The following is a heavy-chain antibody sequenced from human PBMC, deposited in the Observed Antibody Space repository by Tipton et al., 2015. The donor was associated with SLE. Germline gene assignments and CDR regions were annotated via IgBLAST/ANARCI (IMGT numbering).Heavy chain of an antibody. CDR1: GGSFSGYY. Sequence: LRLSCAVYGGSFSGYYWSWIRQPPGKGLEWIGEINHSGSTNYNPSLKSRVTISVDTSKNQFSLKLSSVTAADTAVYYCATQFTRGAFDIWGQGTMVTVSS. J-gene: IGHJ3*02. D-gene: IGHD3-10*01. CDR3: ATQFTRGAFDI. V-gene: IGHV4-34*01. CDR2: INHSGST.